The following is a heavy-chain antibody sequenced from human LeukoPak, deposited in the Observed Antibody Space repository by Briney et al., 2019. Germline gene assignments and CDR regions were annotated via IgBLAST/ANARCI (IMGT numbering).Heavy chain of an antibody. J-gene: IGHJ3*01. CDR3: HFVAVTARSPPDAFDV. V-gene: IGHV3-30*01. CDR2: ISSDGDDK. D-gene: IGHD2-21*02. Sequence: GGALRLSCSASGFTFSSFLMHWVRQAPGKGLEWVAAISSDGDDKYYADSVKGRFRISRDNSKKTLVLQMNGLRTEDTAVYHCHFVAVTARSPPDAFDVWGQGTLVTVAS. CDR1: GFTFSSFL.